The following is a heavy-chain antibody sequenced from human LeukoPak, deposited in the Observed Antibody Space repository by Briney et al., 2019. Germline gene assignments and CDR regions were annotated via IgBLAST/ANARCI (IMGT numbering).Heavy chain of an antibody. Sequence: SETLSLTCTVSGGSISSYYWSRIRQPPGKGLEWIGYIYYSGSTNYNPSLKSRVTISVDTSKNQFSLKLSSVTAADTAVYYCARLPAGYWGQGTLVTVSS. J-gene: IGHJ4*02. CDR2: IYYSGST. CDR3: ARLPAGY. V-gene: IGHV4-59*08. CDR1: GGSISSYY.